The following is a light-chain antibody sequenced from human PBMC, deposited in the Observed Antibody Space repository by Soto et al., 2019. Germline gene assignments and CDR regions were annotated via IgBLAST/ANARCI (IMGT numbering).Light chain of an antibody. CDR2: KAS. Sequence: DCVSITCRASQTISSWLAWYQQKPGKAPKLLIYKASTLKSGVPSRFSGSGSGTEFALTSRSRHPYYSAIYFYQQHHRDEGRLGQGTKVDIK. CDR1: QTISSW. J-gene: IGKJ1*01. CDR3: QQHHRDEGR. V-gene: IGKV1-5*03.